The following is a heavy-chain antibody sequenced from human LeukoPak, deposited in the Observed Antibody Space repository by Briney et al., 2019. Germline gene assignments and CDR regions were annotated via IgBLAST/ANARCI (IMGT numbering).Heavy chain of an antibody. CDR2: IRSKANDHAT. CDR1: EFTFSGSA. Sequence: GGSLKLSCAASEFTFSGSAMHWVRQSPGKGLEWVGRIRSKANDHATAYAASVRGRFTISRDDSKNTAYLQMNSLKTEDTAVYYCTRRLMTTVNDYWGQGTLVTVSS. CDR3: TRRLMTTVNDY. V-gene: IGHV3-73*01. J-gene: IGHJ4*02. D-gene: IGHD4-17*01.